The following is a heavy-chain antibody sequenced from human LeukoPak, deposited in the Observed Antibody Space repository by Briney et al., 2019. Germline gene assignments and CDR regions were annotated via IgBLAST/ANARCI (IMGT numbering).Heavy chain of an antibody. CDR2: ISYDGRNK. V-gene: IGHV3-30*18. Sequence: PGGSLRPSCAASGFTFNSYGMHWVRQAPGKGLEWVAVISYDGRNKKYADSVKGRFTISRDNSKNTMYLQMNSLRAEDTAVYYCAKDLGDILTGSLYYFDYWGQGTLVTVSS. CDR3: AKDLGDILTGSLYYFDY. CDR1: GFTFNSYG. D-gene: IGHD3-9*01. J-gene: IGHJ4*02.